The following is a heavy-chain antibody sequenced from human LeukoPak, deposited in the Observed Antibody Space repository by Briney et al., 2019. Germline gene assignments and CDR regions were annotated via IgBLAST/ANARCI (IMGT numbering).Heavy chain of an antibody. V-gene: IGHV4-34*01. CDR1: GGSYSGYY. J-gene: IGHJ4*02. CDR3: ARRLVVVGADY. CDR2: INHSGST. Sequence: NPSETQSLTCAVYGGSYSGYYWSWIRQPPGKGLEWIGEINHSGSTNYNPSLKSRVTISADTSKNQFSLKLSSVTAADTAVYYCARRLVVVGADYWGRGTLVTVSS. D-gene: IGHD2-15*01.